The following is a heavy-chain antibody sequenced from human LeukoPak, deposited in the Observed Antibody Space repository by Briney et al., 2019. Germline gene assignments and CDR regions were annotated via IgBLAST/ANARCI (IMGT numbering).Heavy chain of an antibody. J-gene: IGHJ1*01. CDR1: GGSISSSSYY. Sequence: PSETLSLTCTVSGGSISSSSYYWGWIRQPPGKGLEWIGNIYYSGSTYYNPSLKSRVTISVDTSKNQFSLKLSSVTAADTAVYYCARHEDVFSSWGQGTLVTVSS. V-gene: IGHV4-39*01. CDR2: IYYSGST. CDR3: ARHEDVFSS. D-gene: IGHD6-13*01.